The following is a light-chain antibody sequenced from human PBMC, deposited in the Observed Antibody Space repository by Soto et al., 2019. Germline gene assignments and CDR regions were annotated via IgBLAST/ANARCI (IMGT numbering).Light chain of an antibody. CDR1: QSVLYSSNNRNY. CDR2: WAS. V-gene: IGKV4-1*01. J-gene: IGKJ4*01. Sequence: DIVMTQSPDSLAASLGERVTINCKSSQSVLYSSNNRNYLAWYQQKPGQPPKLXTYWASTRESGVPDRISGSGSGTDFTLTISSLQAEDVAVYYCQQYYSTPLTFGGGTKVDIK. CDR3: QQYYSTPLT.